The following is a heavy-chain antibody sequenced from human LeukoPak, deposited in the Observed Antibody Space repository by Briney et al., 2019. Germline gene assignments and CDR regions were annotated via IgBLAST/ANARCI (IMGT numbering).Heavy chain of an antibody. D-gene: IGHD2-2*02. J-gene: IGHJ3*02. CDR1: GDSVSTYSAA. V-gene: IGHV6-1*01. CDR3: ARESRNTLDI. Sequence: SPTLSLTFAISGDSVSTYSAAWNWIRQSPSRGLEWLGRIYYRSKWYNYYAASVKSLITINPYTSKNQFSLQMNFVTPEDTAVYDCARESRNTLDIWGQGTMVTVSS. CDR2: IYYRSKWYN.